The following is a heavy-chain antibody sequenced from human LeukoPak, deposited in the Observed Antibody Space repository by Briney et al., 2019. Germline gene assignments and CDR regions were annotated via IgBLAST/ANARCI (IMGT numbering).Heavy chain of an antibody. J-gene: IGHJ3*02. D-gene: IGHD4-17*01. V-gene: IGHV3-23*01. CDR3: AKPKGAYGDHDAFDI. Sequence: QPGGSLRLSFAASGFTFSSYTMSWVRRAPGKGLEWVSAISGSGGSTYYADSVKGRFTISRDNSKNTLYLQMNSLRAEDTAVYYCAKPKGAYGDHDAFDIWGQGTMVTVSS. CDR1: GFTFSSYT. CDR2: ISGSGGST.